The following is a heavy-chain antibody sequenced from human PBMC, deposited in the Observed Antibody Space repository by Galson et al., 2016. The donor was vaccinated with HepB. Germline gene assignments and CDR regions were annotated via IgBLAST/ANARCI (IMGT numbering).Heavy chain of an antibody. J-gene: IGHJ5*01. V-gene: IGHV4-59*08. CDR3: ARHWFGGTLIVDS. CDR2: IYYTGKT. D-gene: IGHD3-10*01. Sequence: SETLSLTCTVSGGSINSYYWSWIRQPPGKQLEWLGYIYYTGKTNYNPSLKSRVTISVDTSKNQFSLKLGSVTAADTAIYYCARHWFGGTLIVDSWGQGTLVTVSS. CDR1: GGSINSYY.